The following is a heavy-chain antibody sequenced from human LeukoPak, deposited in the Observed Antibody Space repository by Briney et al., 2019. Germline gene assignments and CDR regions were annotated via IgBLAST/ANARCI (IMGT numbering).Heavy chain of an antibody. D-gene: IGHD3-10*01. CDR1: GYSFTSYW. J-gene: IGHJ4*02. Sequence: GESLKISCNGSGYSFTSYWIGWVRQMPGKGLEWMGIIYPGDSDTRYSPSFQGQVTISADKSISTAYLQWSSLKPSDTAMYYCARQSMYYYGSGSFPLDFDYWGQGTLVTVSS. V-gene: IGHV5-51*01. CDR3: ARQSMYYYGSGSFPLDFDY. CDR2: IYPGDSDT.